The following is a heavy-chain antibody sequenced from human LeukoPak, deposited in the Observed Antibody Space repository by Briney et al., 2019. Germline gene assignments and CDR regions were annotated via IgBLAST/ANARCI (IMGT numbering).Heavy chain of an antibody. J-gene: IGHJ4*02. CDR2: IYTSGST. V-gene: IGHV4-4*07. D-gene: IGHD3-22*01. Sequence: SETLSLTCTVSGGSISSYYWSWIRQPAGKGLEWIGRIYTSGSTNYNPSLKSRVTMSVDTSKIQFSLKLSSVTAADTAVYYCARDHYDRSGEYYFDYWGQGTLVTVSS. CDR1: GGSISSYY. CDR3: ARDHYDRSGEYYFDY.